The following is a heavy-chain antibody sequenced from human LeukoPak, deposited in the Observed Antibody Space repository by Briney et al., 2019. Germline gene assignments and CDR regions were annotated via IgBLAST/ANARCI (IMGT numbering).Heavy chain of an antibody. Sequence: GASVKVSCKASGGTFSSYAISWVRQAPGQGLEWMGGIIPIFGTANYAQKFQGRVTITTDESTSTAYMELSSLRSEDTAVYYCASGAVAGPRDYYYYYMDVWGKGTTVTVSS. CDR1: GGTFSSYA. CDR3: ASGAVAGPRDYYYYYMDV. J-gene: IGHJ6*03. D-gene: IGHD6-19*01. CDR2: IIPIFGTA. V-gene: IGHV1-69*05.